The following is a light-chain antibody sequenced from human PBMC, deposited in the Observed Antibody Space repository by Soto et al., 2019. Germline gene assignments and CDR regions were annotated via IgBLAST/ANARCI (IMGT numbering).Light chain of an antibody. Sequence: DIQMAQSPSSLSASVWDRVTITCRASRGIYTHLAWYQQKPGNAPKLLIYGASTLQSGVPSRFSASGSGTDFFLTISGLQSEDVGTYFCQTYDKAPWTFGPGTKVDIK. CDR2: GAS. J-gene: IGKJ1*01. CDR1: RGIYTH. CDR3: QTYDKAPWT. V-gene: IGKV1-27*01.